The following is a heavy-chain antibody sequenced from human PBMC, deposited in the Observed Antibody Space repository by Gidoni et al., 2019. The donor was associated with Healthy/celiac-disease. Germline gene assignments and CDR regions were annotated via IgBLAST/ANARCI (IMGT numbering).Heavy chain of an antibody. CDR1: GGTFSSYA. Sequence: QVQLVQSGAEVKKPGSSVKVSCTASGGTFSSYAISWVRQAPGQGLEWMGGIIPIFGTANYAQKFQGRVTITADKSTSTAYMELSSLRSEDTAVYYCATGDSGSYLPKTLFDYWGQGTLVTVSS. J-gene: IGHJ4*02. D-gene: IGHD1-26*01. V-gene: IGHV1-69*06. CDR2: IIPIFGTA. CDR3: ATGDSGSYLPKTLFDY.